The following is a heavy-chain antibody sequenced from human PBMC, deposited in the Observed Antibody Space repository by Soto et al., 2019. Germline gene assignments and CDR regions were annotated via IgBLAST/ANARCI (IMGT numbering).Heavy chain of an antibody. V-gene: IGHV3-21*01. CDR1: GFTFSSYS. J-gene: IGHJ6*02. CDR2: ISSSSSYI. D-gene: IGHD2-15*01. CDR3: ARSHCSGGNCYRHYYYGMDV. Sequence: GGSPRLSCAASGFTFSSYSMNWVRQAPGKGLEWVSSISSSSSYIYYADSVKGRFTISRDNAKNSLYLQMDSLRAEDTAVYYCARSHCSGGNCYRHYYYGMDVWGQGTTVTVSS.